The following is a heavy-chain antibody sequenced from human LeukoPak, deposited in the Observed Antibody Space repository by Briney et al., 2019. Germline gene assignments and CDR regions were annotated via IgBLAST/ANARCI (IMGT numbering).Heavy chain of an antibody. D-gene: IGHD3-22*01. CDR3: ANKRTYYYDSNPDYFDY. Sequence: PGGSLRLSCAASVLTFDDYGMSWLRQAPGKGLEWVSGINWNGGSRGYADSVKGRFTISRDNAKNSLYLQMNSLRAWDTALSYCANKRTYYYDSNPDYFDYWGQGTLVTVSS. V-gene: IGHV3-20*04. J-gene: IGHJ4*02. CDR2: INWNGGSR. CDR1: VLTFDDYG.